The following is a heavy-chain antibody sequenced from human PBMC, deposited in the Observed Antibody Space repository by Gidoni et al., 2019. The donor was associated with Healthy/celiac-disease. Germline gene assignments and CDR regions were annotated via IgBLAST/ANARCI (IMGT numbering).Heavy chain of an antibody. V-gene: IGHV3-30*18. CDR3: AKDRGYSYGIAIAY. J-gene: IGHJ4*02. CDR1: GFTLSSYG. D-gene: IGHD5-18*01. CDR2: IAYDGSNK. Sequence: QVQLVESGGGVVQPGRSLSLSCAASGFTLSSYGMPGVRQAPGKGLEWVAVIAYDGSNKYYADSVKGRFTISRDNSKNTLYLQMNSLRAEDTAVYYCAKDRGYSYGIAIAYWGQGTLVTVSS.